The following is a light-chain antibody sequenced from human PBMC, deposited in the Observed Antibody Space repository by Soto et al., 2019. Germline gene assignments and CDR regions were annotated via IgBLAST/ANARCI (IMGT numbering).Light chain of an antibody. CDR2: GAS. CDR3: QQRSNWPPIT. J-gene: IGKJ5*01. Sequence: VLTQSPATLSLSPGERATLSCRASENVRTLVDWYQQKPGQAPRLLIYGASNRATGIPARFSGSVCGTDFTLTIGSLETQDFAVYFGQQRSNWPPITFGQGTRLEI. V-gene: IGKV3-11*01. CDR1: ENVRTL.